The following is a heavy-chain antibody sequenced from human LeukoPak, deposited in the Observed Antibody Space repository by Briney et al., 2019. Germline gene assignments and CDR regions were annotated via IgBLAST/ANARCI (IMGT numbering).Heavy chain of an antibody. CDR3: ARDHDWRVDY. CDR1: GFTFTDHY. V-gene: IGHV1-2*02. Sequence: ASVKVSCKGSGFTFTDHYMHWVRQAPGQGLEWMGWINGKRGDTNYAQNFQDRVTMTRDTSTSTVYMELSRLTVDDTAVYYCARDHDWRVDYWGQGTLVTVSS. D-gene: IGHD3-9*01. J-gene: IGHJ4*02. CDR2: INGKRGDT.